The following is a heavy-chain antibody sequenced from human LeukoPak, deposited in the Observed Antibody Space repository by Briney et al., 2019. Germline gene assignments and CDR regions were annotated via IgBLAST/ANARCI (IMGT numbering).Heavy chain of an antibody. J-gene: IGHJ5*02. Sequence: GGSLRLSCAASGFTFSSYAMNWVRQAPGKGLEWVSGISGSGDSTYYADSVNGRFTVSRDNSKNTLYLQMDTLRAEDTAVYYCARDRGSNWFDPWGQGTLVTVSS. V-gene: IGHV3-23*01. CDR2: ISGSGDST. CDR3: ARDRGSNWFDP. D-gene: IGHD3-10*01. CDR1: GFTFSSYA.